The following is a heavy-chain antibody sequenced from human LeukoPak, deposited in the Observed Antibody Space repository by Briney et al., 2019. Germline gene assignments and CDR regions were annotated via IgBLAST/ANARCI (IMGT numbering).Heavy chain of an antibody. J-gene: IGHJ1*01. CDR1: GYTFTSYY. CDR3: ARGSAGQWLVRVYFQH. V-gene: IGHV1-46*01. CDR2: INPSGGST. Sequence: GASVKVSCKASGYTFTSYYMHWVRQAPGQGLEWMGIINPSGGSTSYAQKFQGRVTMTRDTSTSTVYMELSSLRSEDTAVYYCARGSAGQWLVRVYFQHWGQGTLVTVSS. D-gene: IGHD6-19*01.